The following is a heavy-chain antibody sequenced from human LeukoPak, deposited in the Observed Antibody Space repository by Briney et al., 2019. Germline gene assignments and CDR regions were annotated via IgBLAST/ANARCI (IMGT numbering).Heavy chain of an antibody. Sequence: GESLKISCKGSGYPFTSYWIGWVRQMPGKGLERMGIIYPGDSDTRYSPSFQGQVTISADKSISTAYLQWSSLKASDTAMYYCARASYGGNSDLGYWGQGTLVTVSS. D-gene: IGHD4-23*01. V-gene: IGHV5-51*01. CDR1: GYPFTSYW. CDR2: IYPGDSDT. CDR3: ARASYGGNSDLGY. J-gene: IGHJ4*02.